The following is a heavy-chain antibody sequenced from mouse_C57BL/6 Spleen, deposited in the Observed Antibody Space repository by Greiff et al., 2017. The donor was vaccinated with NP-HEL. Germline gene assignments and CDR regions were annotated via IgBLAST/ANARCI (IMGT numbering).Heavy chain of an antibody. D-gene: IGHD1-1*01. CDR1: GYTFTDYY. CDR3: AVTTVVAKGGYFDY. V-gene: IGHV1-19*01. CDR2: INPYNGGT. Sequence: EVQLQQSGPVLVKPGASVKMSCKASGYTFTDYYMNWVKQSHGKSLEWIGVINPYNGGTSYNQKFKGKATLTVDKSSSTAYMELNSLTSEDSAVYYCAVTTVVAKGGYFDYWGQGTTLTVSS. J-gene: IGHJ2*01.